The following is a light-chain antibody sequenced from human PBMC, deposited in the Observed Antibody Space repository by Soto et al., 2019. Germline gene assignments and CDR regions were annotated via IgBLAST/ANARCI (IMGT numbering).Light chain of an antibody. J-gene: IGLJ1*01. CDR1: SSDVGGHEF. V-gene: IGLV2-14*01. CDR2: EVS. Sequence: HSALTQPASVSGSPGQSITISCTGTSSDVGGHEFVSWYQQHPGKAPQLMIYEVSDRPSGVSSRFSGSKSGNTASLTISGLQAEDEADYYCSSFTTTTTLYIFGTGTKVTVL. CDR3: SSFTTTTTLYI.